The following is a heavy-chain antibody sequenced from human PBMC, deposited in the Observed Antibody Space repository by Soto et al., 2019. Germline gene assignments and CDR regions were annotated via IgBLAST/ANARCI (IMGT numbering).Heavy chain of an antibody. CDR2: ISGSGGST. J-gene: IGHJ6*02. Sequence: GGSLRLSCAASGFTFSSYAMSWVRQAPGKGLEWVSAISGSGGSTYYADSVKGRFTISRDNSKNKLYLQMNSLRAEDTAVYYCADCITMVRGVTDGMDVWGQGTTVTVSS. D-gene: IGHD3-10*01. CDR1: GFTFSSYA. CDR3: ADCITMVRGVTDGMDV. V-gene: IGHV3-23*01.